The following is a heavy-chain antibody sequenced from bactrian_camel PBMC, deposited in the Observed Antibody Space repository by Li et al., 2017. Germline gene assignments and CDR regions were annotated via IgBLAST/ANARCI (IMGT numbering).Heavy chain of an antibody. Sequence: QLVESGGGLVQPGGSLRLSCAASGFTFADYAMGWVRQAPGKGLEWVSSISWGGDRAAYVGSVKGQFTISRDNAKNTLYLQMNGLKPEDTAVYYRATRRFHSGSWLGFNYWGQGTQVTVS. CDR3: ATRRFHSGSWLGFNY. CDR2: ISWGGDRA. J-gene: IGHJ4*01. CDR1: GFTFADYA. D-gene: IGHD5*01. V-gene: IGHV3-1*01.